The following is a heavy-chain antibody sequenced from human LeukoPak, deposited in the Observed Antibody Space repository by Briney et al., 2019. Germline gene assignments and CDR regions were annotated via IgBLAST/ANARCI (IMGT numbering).Heavy chain of an antibody. Sequence: GGSLRLSCAASGFTFHDYAMHWVRQAPGKCLEWVSGISWNSGIIGYADSVKGRFTTSRDNAKNSLYLQMNSLRPEDTALYYCTKDSVAMVTTSDYWGQGTLVTVSS. CDR3: TKDSVAMVTTSDY. CDR1: GFTFHDYA. V-gene: IGHV3-9*01. D-gene: IGHD5-18*01. J-gene: IGHJ4*02. CDR2: ISWNSGII.